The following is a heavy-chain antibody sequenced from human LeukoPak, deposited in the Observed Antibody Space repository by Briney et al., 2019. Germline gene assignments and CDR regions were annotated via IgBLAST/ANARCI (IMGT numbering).Heavy chain of an antibody. V-gene: IGHV3-7*01. CDR1: GFTFSSYW. J-gene: IGHJ6*04. Sequence: GGSLRLSCAASGFTFSSYWMTWVRQAPGKGLEWVANIREDGGEGYYVDSVKGRFTVSRDNAKNSLYLQLTSLRAEDTAVYYCATRYCTISACRASSYKSFDVWGKGTTVTVSS. D-gene: IGHD2-8*01. CDR2: IREDGGEG. CDR3: ATRYCTISACRASSYKSFDV.